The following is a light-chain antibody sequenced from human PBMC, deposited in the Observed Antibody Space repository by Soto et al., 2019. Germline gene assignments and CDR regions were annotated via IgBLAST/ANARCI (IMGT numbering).Light chain of an antibody. CDR2: EAS. CDR1: TSYFVSYNR. Sequence: QDPLTRPPSVSGSRGQSGTISLTVSTSYFVSYNRVSWYQQPPGTAPKLIIYEASNRPSGVPDRFSGSKSGNTASLTISGLQAAEEADYYCSLYTRENTYVFGTGTKVNVL. CDR3: SLYTRENTYV. J-gene: IGLJ1*01. V-gene: IGLV2-18*01.